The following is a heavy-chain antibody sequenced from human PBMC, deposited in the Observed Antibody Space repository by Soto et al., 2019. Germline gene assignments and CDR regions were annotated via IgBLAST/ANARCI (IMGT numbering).Heavy chain of an antibody. D-gene: IGHD5-12*01. Sequence: GGSLRLSCAASGFTFSSYAMSWVRQAPGKGLEWVSAISGSGGSTYYADSVKGRFTISRDNSKNTLYLQMNSLRAEDTAVYYCAKRSGYQEAAYLDYWGQGTLDTVSS. CDR3: AKRSGYQEAAYLDY. CDR1: GFTFSSYA. CDR2: ISGSGGST. J-gene: IGHJ4*02. V-gene: IGHV3-23*01.